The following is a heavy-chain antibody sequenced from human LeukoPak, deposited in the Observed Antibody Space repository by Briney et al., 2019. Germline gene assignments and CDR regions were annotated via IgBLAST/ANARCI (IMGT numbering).Heavy chain of an antibody. Sequence: GGSLRLSCAASGFTFSSYSMNWVRQAPGKGLEWVSYISSGGNSMYYADSVKGRFSISRDNANNLLYLQMNSLRAEDTAVYYCARDSFSDKSGSYAFDIWGQGTMVIVSS. CDR1: GFTFSSYS. CDR3: ARDSFSDKSGSYAFDI. D-gene: IGHD5-12*01. V-gene: IGHV3-48*04. CDR2: ISSGGNSM. J-gene: IGHJ3*02.